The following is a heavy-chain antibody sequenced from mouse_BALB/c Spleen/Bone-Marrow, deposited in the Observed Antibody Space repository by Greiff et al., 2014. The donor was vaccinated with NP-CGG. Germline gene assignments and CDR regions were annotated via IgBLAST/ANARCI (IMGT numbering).Heavy chain of an antibody. D-gene: IGHD2-14*01. J-gene: IGHJ2*01. CDR1: GFTFSSYI. CDR3: VRHRYDGYYFDY. Sequence: EVNVVESGGGLVQPGGSLKLSCAASGFTFSSYIMSWVRQTPEERLEWVAYISNGGDNTYYPDTVKGRFIISRDNAKSTLCLQMSSLKSEDTAMYYCVRHRYDGYYFDYWGQGTTLTVSS. CDR2: ISNGGDNT. V-gene: IGHV5-12-2*01.